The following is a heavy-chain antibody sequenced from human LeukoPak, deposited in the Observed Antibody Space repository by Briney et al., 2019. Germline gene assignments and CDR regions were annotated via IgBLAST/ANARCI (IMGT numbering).Heavy chain of an antibody. CDR2: TNSDGSNT. CDR3: ARDLGYSLDY. V-gene: IGHV3-74*01. Sequence: GGSLKLSCAASGFTFRNDWMHWVRQAPGKGLVWVSLTNSDGSNTIYADSVKGRFTVSRDNAKSTVYLQMNSLRAEDTAVYYCARDLGYSLDYWGQGTLVTVSS. CDR1: GFTFRNDW. D-gene: IGHD2-15*01. J-gene: IGHJ4*02.